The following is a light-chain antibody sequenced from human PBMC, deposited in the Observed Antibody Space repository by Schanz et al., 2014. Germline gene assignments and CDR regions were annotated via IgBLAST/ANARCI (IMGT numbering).Light chain of an antibody. CDR1: SSDVGGYNY. J-gene: IGLJ2*01. CDR3: SSYAGSPPRVV. V-gene: IGLV2-8*01. CDR2: EVS. Sequence: QSALTQPPSASGSPGQSVTISCTGTSSDVGGYNYVSWYQQHPGKAPKLMIYEVSKRPSGVPDRFSGSKSGNTASLTVSGLQAEDEADYYCSSYAGSPPRVVFGGGTKLTVL.